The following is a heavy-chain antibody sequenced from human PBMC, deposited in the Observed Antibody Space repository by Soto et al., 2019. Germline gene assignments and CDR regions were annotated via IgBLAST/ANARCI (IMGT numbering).Heavy chain of an antibody. J-gene: IGHJ5*01. CDR2: IYKSATT. D-gene: IGHD7-27*01. CDR1: GDSISNLDYF. V-gene: IGHV4-30-4*01. CDR3: ARGRYCLTGRCFPNWFDS. Sequence: SETLSLTCSVSGDSISNLDYFWAWIRQPPGQALEYIGYIYKSATTYYNPSFESRVAISVDTSKSQFSLNVTSVTASDTAVYFCARGRYCLTGRCFPNWFDSWGQGALVTVSS.